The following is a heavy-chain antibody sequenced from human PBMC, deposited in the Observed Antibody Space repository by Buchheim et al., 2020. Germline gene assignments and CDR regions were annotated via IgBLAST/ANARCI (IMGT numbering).Heavy chain of an antibody. CDR3: AKADNLELDY. V-gene: IGHV3-30*18. Sequence: QVQLVESGGGVVQPGRSLRLSCAASGFTFSSYGMHWVRQAPGKGLEWVAVISYDGSNKYYADSVKGRFTISRDNSKNTLYLQMNSLRAEDTAVYYCAKADNLELDYWGQGTL. D-gene: IGHD1-1*01. CDR1: GFTFSSYG. CDR2: ISYDGSNK. J-gene: IGHJ4*02.